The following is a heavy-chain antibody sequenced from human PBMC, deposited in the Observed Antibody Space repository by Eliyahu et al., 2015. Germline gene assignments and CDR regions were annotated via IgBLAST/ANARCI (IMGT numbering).Heavy chain of an antibody. CDR3: ARDWEEGGYFDY. D-gene: IGHD1-26*01. Sequence: QVQLVESGGGVVQPGRSLRLSCAASGFTFSSYGMHWGRQAPGKGLEWVAVIWYDGSNKYYADSVKGRFTISRDNSKNTLYLQMNSLRAEDTAVYYCARDWEEGGYFDYWGQGTLVTVSS. J-gene: IGHJ4*02. CDR2: IWYDGSNK. CDR1: GFTFSSYG. V-gene: IGHV3-33*01.